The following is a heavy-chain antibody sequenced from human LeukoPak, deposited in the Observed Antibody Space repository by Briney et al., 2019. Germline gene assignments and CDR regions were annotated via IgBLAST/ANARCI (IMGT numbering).Heavy chain of an antibody. V-gene: IGHV3-9*03. D-gene: IGHD6-19*01. CDR1: GFPFDDYA. Sequence: GGSLRLSCAASGFPFDDYAMHWVRQAPGKGLEWVSGISWNSGSIGYADSVKGRFTISRDNAKNSLYLQMNSLRAEDMALYYCAKDMGQWLGKIDYWGQGTLVTVSS. J-gene: IGHJ4*02. CDR3: AKDMGQWLGKIDY. CDR2: ISWNSGSI.